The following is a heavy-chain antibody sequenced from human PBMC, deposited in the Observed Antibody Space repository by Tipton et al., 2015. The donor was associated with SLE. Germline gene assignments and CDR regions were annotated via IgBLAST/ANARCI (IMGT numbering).Heavy chain of an antibody. Sequence: QVQLVQSGPEVKKPGASVKVSCKASGYTFTSYDINWVRQATGQGLEWMGWMNPNSGNTGYAQKFQGRVTMTRNTSISTAYMELSSLRSEDTAVYYCARLCQQHNWFDPWGQGTLVTVSS. CDR2: MNPNSGNT. J-gene: IGHJ5*02. V-gene: IGHV1-8*01. D-gene: IGHD2-2*01. CDR3: ARLCQQHNWFDP. CDR1: GYTFTSYD.